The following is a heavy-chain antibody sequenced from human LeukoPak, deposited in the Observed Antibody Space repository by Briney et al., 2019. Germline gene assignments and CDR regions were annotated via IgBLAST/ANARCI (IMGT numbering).Heavy chain of an antibody. D-gene: IGHD2-21*02. J-gene: IGHJ4*02. Sequence: ASVKVSCKASGYTFTGYYIHWVRQAPGRGLEWMGWINPNSGGTNYALKFQGRVTVTSDTSISTAYMELSRLESDDTAVYYCARRICGGDCHFDYWGQGTLVTVSS. V-gene: IGHV1-2*02. CDR3: ARRICGGDCHFDY. CDR1: GYTFTGYY. CDR2: INPNSGGT.